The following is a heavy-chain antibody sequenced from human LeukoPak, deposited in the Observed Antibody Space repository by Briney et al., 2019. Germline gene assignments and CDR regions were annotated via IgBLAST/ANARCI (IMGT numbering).Heavy chain of an antibody. V-gene: IGHV3-7*01. CDR2: INHDGSEK. J-gene: IGHJ4*02. CDR3: ARDSGHGGIFDY. Sequence: GGSLRLSCAASGFAFSNSWMTWLRQAPGKGLEWVANINHDGSEKYYVDSMKGRFTISRDNVKNSLYLQVKSQRAEDTAVYYCARDSGHGGIFDYWGQGTLVTVSS. CDR1: GFAFSNSW. D-gene: IGHD3-16*01.